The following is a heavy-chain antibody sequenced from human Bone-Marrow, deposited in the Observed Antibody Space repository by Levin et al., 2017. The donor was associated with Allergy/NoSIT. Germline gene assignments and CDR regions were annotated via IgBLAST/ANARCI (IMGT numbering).Heavy chain of an antibody. CDR2: INAGNGNT. J-gene: IGHJ6*03. CDR3: ARCGSYYYSNYYMDV. V-gene: IGHV1-3*01. D-gene: IGHD1-26*01. Sequence: GESLKISCKASGYTFTNYAMNWVRQAPGQRPEWMGWINAGNGNTKYSQSFQGRVTFTRDTSASTTYMELRRLRSEDTAVYYCARCGSYYYSNYYMDVWGKGTTVTVSS. CDR1: GYTFTNYA.